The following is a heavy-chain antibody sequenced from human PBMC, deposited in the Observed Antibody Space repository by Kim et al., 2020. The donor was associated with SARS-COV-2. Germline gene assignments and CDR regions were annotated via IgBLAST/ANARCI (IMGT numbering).Heavy chain of an antibody. V-gene: IGHV3-11*01. J-gene: IGHJ5*02. CDR3: AREVGTTVTTYAWFDP. CDR2: ISSSGSTI. D-gene: IGHD4-17*01. CDR1: GFTFSDYY. Sequence: GGSLRLSCAASGFTFSDYYMSWIRQAPGKGLEWVSYISSSGSTIYYADSVKGRFTISRDNAKNSLYLQMNSLRAEDTAVYYCAREVGTTVTTYAWFDPWGQGTLVTVSS.